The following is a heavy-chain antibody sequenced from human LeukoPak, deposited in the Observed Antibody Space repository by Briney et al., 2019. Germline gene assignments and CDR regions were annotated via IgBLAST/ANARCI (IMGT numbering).Heavy chain of an antibody. Sequence: GRSLRLSCVVSGFRFDDYGMHWVRQAPGKGLEWVSGISWSGTTTAYADSVKGRFTISRDSAKNSLYLQMDSLRVEDTALYYCAKDESTGGFAPGYFYGMGVWGQGTTVTVSS. CDR1: GFRFDDYG. J-gene: IGHJ6*02. V-gene: IGHV3-9*01. CDR2: ISWSGTTT. CDR3: AKDESTGGFAPGYFYGMGV. D-gene: IGHD3-16*01.